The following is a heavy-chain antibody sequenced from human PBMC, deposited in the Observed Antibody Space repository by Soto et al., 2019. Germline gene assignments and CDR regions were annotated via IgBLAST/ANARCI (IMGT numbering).Heavy chain of an antibody. V-gene: IGHV4-34*01. CDR3: ARGRYSGFNYYYYGMDV. D-gene: IGHD1-1*01. CDR2: INHSGST. Sequence: PSETLSLTCAVYGGSFSGYYWSWIRQPPGKGLEWIGEINHSGSTNYNPSLKSRVTISVDTSKNQFSLKLSSVTAADTAVYYCARGRYSGFNYYYYGMDVWGQGTTVTVSS. CDR1: GGSFSGYY. J-gene: IGHJ6*02.